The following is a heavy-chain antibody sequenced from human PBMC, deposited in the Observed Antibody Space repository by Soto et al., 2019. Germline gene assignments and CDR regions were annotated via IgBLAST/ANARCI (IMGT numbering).Heavy chain of an antibody. D-gene: IGHD5-18*01. CDR2: INQDGSEK. CDR3: AIALGRGHSYGYASDY. Sequence: GGSLRLSCAASGFSFSDFWMTWVRQAPGKGLEWVASINQDGSEKYYGDTVEGRFTMSRDNPKKSLYLQMNSLRAEDTAVYYCAIALGRGHSYGYASDYWGQGTLVTVSS. J-gene: IGHJ4*02. V-gene: IGHV3-7*05. CDR1: GFSFSDFW.